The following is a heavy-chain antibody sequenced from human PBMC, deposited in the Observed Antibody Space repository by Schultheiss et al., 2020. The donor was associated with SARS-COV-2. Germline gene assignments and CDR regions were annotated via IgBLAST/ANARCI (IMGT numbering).Heavy chain of an antibody. CDR1: GFTFDDYA. CDR2: ISWNSGSI. D-gene: IGHD4-11*01. J-gene: IGHJ2*01. Sequence: GGSLRLSCAASGFTFDDYAMHWVRQAPGKGLEWVSGISWNSGSIGYADSVKGRFTISRDNAKNSLYLQMNSLRAEDTAVYYCARSHDYPDWYFDLWGRGTLVTVSS. CDR3: ARSHDYPDWYFDL. V-gene: IGHV3-9*01.